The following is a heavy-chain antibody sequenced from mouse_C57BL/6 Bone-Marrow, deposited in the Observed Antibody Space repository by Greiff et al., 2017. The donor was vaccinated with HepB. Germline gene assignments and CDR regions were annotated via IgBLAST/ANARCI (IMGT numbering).Heavy chain of an antibody. D-gene: IGHD1-1*01. CDR3: ARGIITTVVVDFDY. CDR2: INPNYGTT. V-gene: IGHV1-39*01. CDR1: GYSFTDYN. J-gene: IGHJ2*01. Sequence: VQLKQSGPELVKPGASVKISCKASGYSFTDYNMNWVKQSNGKSLEWIGVINPNYGTTSYNQKFKGKATLTVDQSSSTAYMQLNSLTSEDSAVYYCARGIITTVVVDFDYWGQGTTLTVSS.